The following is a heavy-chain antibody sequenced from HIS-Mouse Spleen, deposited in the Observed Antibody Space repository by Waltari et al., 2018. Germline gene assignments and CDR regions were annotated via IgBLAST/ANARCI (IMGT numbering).Heavy chain of an antibody. V-gene: IGHV1-2*02. CDR1: GYTFTGYY. CDR3: ASSEVVVIRMGAFDI. Sequence: QVQLVQSGAEVKKPGASVKVSCKASGYTFTGYYMPWVRQAPGQGLEWMGGRKPNRGGTNSAQKFQGSVTMTRDTSISTAYMELSRLRSDDTAVYYCASSEVVVIRMGAFDIWGQGTMVTVSS. CDR2: RKPNRGGT. D-gene: IGHD3-22*01. J-gene: IGHJ3*02.